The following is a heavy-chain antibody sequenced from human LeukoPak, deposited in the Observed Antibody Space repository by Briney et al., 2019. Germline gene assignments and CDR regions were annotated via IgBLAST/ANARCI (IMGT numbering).Heavy chain of an antibody. D-gene: IGHD5-24*01. V-gene: IGHV4-61*02. Sequence: SQTLSLTCTVSGRSISSGCYCWSWIRQPAGKGLEWIGRIYTSGSTNYNPSLKSRVTISVDTSKNQFSLKLSSVTAADTAVYYCARDPALDGYNYFDYWGQGTLVTVSS. J-gene: IGHJ4*02. CDR1: GRSISSGCYC. CDR3: ARDPALDGYNYFDY. CDR2: IYTSGST.